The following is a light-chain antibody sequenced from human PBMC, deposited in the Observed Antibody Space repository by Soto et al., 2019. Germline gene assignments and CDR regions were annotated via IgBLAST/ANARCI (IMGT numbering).Light chain of an antibody. V-gene: IGKV3-11*01. CDR1: QSISSY. CDR2: DAS. J-gene: IGKJ4*01. CDR3: QQYNNWPALT. Sequence: IVFTQSPAQRCLSPVERATRSGRASQSISSYLAWYQQKPGRAPRLLIYDASNRATGIPARFSGSGSGTDFTLPISSLQPEDFAVSYCQQYNNWPALTFGGGTKVDIK.